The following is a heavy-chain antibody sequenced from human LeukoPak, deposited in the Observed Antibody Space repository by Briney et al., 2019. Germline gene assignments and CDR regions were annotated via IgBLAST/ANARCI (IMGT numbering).Heavy chain of an antibody. D-gene: IGHD2-15*01. V-gene: IGHV3-53*01. J-gene: IGHJ4*02. CDR2: IFSGGST. Sequence: GGSLRLSCAASGFSFRSAHMHWVRQAPGKGLEWVSVIFSGGSTAYADSVKGRFTISRDISKNMVYLQMNNLRVEDTALYYCARGGLEDQWGQGTLVTVSS. CDR1: GFSFRSAH. CDR3: ARGGLEDQ.